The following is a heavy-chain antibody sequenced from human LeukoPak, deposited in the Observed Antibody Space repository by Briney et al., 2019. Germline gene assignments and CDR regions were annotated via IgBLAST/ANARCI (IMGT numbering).Heavy chain of an antibody. J-gene: IGHJ4*02. CDR3: ARGGLEPVDY. V-gene: IGHV3-74*01. D-gene: IGHD1-1*01. Sequence: GGSLRLSCAASGFTFSTYWMHWVRQAPGKGLVWVSRTNADGSSTSYADSVKGRFTISRDDAKNTLYLQMNSLRADDTAVYYCARGGLEPVDYWGQGTLVTVSS. CDR2: TNADGSST. CDR1: GFTFSTYW.